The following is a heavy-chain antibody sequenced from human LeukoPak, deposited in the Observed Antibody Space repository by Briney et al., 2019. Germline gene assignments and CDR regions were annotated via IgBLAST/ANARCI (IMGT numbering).Heavy chain of an antibody. J-gene: IGHJ5*02. Sequence: GGSLRLSCAASGFTFNSYAMSWVRQAPGRGLEWVSAISGSGASTYYADSVKGRFTISRDNSKNTLYLQMNSLRVEDTGVYYCARADGYSSWFVHWGQGTLVTVSS. D-gene: IGHD5-18*01. CDR1: GFTFNSYA. V-gene: IGHV3-23*01. CDR3: ARADGYSSWFVH. CDR2: ISGSGAST.